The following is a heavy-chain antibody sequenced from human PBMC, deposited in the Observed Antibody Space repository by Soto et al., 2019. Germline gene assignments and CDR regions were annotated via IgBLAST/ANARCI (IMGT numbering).Heavy chain of an antibody. V-gene: IGHV1-2*04. Sequence: ASVKVSCKASGYTFTGYYMHWVRQAPGQGLEWMGWINPNSGGTNYAQKFQGWVTMTRDTSISTAYMEPSRLRSDDTAVYYCAGVSEKYYYYGMDVWGQGTTVTVSS. CDR3: AGVSEKYYYYGMDV. CDR1: GYTFTGYY. D-gene: IGHD2-8*01. CDR2: INPNSGGT. J-gene: IGHJ6*02.